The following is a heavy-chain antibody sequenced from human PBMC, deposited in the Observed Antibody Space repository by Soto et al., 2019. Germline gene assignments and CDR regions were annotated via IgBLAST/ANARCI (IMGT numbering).Heavy chain of an antibody. V-gene: IGHV3-23*01. D-gene: IGHD3-10*01. CDR3: ATGGFGELLEYYFDY. J-gene: IGHJ4*02. Sequence: GGSLRLSCAASGFTFSSYAMSWVRQAPGKGLEWVSAISGSGGSTYYADSVKGRFTISRDNSKNTLYLQMNSLRAEDTAVYYCATGGFGELLEYYFDYWGQGTLVTVSS. CDR1: GFTFSSYA. CDR2: ISGSGGST.